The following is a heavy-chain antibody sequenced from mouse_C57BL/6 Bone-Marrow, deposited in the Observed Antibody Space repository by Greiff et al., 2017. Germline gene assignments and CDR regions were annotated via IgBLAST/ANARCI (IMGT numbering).Heavy chain of an antibody. CDR1: GYAFTNYL. V-gene: IGHV1-54*01. CDR2: INPGSGGT. D-gene: IGHD2-3*01. J-gene: IGHJ2*01. Sequence: QVQLQQSGAELVRPGTSVKVSCKASGYAFTNYLIEWVKQRPGQGLEWIGVINPGSGGTNYNEKFKGKATLTAEKSSSTAYMQLSSLTSEDSAVYFCARDGYYSYYFDYWGQGTTLTVSS. CDR3: ARDGYYSYYFDY.